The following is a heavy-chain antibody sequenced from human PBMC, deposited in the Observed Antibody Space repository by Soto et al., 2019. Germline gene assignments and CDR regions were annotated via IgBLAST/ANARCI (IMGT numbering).Heavy chain of an antibody. J-gene: IGHJ4*02. CDR1: GFTVGSNY. CDR2: IYTGGLT. CDR3: ARTIGGASSLYFDN. Sequence: EVQLVDSGGALVQPGGSLRLSCAASGFTVGSNYMNWVRQAPGKGLEWVSVIYTGGLTSYADSVKGRFTISRDDSSNTLSLQMSSLRTDDTAVYYCARTIGGASSLYFDNWGQGTLVTVSS. D-gene: IGHD2-15*01. V-gene: IGHV3-66*01.